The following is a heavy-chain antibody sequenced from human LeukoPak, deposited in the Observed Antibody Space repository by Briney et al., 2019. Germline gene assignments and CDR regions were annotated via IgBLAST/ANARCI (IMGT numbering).Heavy chain of an antibody. V-gene: IGHV1-69-2*01. J-gene: IGHJ4*02. CDR1: GYTFTDYY. CDR2: LNPEDGET. D-gene: IGHD2-21*02. Sequence: ASVKVSCKVSGYTFTDYYINWLQQAPGKGLEWMGRLNPEDGETTFSEKFQGRVALTADPSTDTVYMEMTSLRSEDTAVYYCALIVVVVSGLAPNDYWGQGTLVAVSS. CDR3: ALIVVVVSGLAPNDY.